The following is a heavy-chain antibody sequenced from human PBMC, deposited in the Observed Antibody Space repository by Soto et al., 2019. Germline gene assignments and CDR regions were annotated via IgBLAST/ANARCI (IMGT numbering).Heavy chain of an antibody. Sequence: QVQLVESGGGVVQPGRSLRLSCAASGFTFSSYGMHWVRQAPGKGLAWVAVIWYDGSNKYYADSVKGRFTISRDNSKNTLYLQMNSLRAEDTAVYYCARDRLAYPRGHYYYYGMDVWGQGTTVTVSS. V-gene: IGHV3-33*01. CDR2: IWYDGSNK. D-gene: IGHD6-19*01. J-gene: IGHJ6*02. CDR1: GFTFSSYG. CDR3: ARDRLAYPRGHYYYYGMDV.